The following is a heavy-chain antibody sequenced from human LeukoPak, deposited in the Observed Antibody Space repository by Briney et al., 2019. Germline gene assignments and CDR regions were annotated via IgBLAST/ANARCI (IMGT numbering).Heavy chain of an antibody. V-gene: IGHV4-31*03. D-gene: IGHD2-2*01. Sequence: SETLSLTCTVSGGSISSGGYYWSWNRQHPGKGLEWIGYIYYSGSTYYNPSLKSRVTISVDTSKNQFSLKLSSVTAADTAVYYCARYCSSTSCYGRGNFDYWGQGTLVTVSS. CDR1: GGSISSGGYY. CDR2: IYYSGST. CDR3: ARYCSSTSCYGRGNFDY. J-gene: IGHJ4*02.